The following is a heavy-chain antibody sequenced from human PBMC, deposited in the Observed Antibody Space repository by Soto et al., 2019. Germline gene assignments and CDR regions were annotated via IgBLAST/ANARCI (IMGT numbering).Heavy chain of an antibody. D-gene: IGHD6-19*01. CDR1: GFTVGNHY. Sequence: PGGPLILSCAGAGFTVGNHYMSWVRQAPGKGLEWVSVIYSGGSTYYADSVKGRFTISRDNSKNTLYLQMNSLRAEDTAVYYCARVPYSSGWYVWYFDYWGQGTLVTVSS. CDR2: IYSGGST. CDR3: ARVPYSSGWYVWYFDY. V-gene: IGHV3-66*01. J-gene: IGHJ4*02.